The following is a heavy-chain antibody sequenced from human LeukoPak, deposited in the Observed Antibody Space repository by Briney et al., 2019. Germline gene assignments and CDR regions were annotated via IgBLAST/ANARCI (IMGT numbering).Heavy chain of an antibody. CDR2: ISDSDDNT. V-gene: IGHV3-23*01. CDR3: SRDRSGSYY. D-gene: IGHD1-26*01. J-gene: IGHJ4*02. CDR1: GFTFSGYA. Sequence: PGGSLRLSCAASGFTFSGYAMTWVRQAPGKGLEWVTTISDSDDNTFYANSVKGRFTISRDNSKNTLYLQMNSLRAGDTATYYCSRDRSGSYYWGQGILVAVSS.